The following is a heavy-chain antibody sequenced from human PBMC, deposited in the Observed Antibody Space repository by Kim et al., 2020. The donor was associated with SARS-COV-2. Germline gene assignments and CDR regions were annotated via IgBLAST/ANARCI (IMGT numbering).Heavy chain of an antibody. CDR3: TSDLGGYCAGDCYSRV. Sequence: GGSLRLSCAASGFTFSNAWMNWVRQAPGKGLEWVGRIKSKSNGGTTGYAAPVKGRFTIARDDSKNTLYLQMSSLKTEDTAVYYCTSDLGGYCAGDCYSRVWGLGTTVTVSS. CDR1: GFTFSNAW. V-gene: IGHV3-15*01. CDR2: IKSKSNGGTT. D-gene: IGHD2-21*02. J-gene: IGHJ6*02.